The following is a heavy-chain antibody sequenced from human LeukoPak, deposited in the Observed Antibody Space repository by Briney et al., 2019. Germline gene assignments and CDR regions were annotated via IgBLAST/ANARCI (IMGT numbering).Heavy chain of an antibody. V-gene: IGHV4-4*07. CDR3: ARVAVAVPGPTYYMDV. CDR1: GGSISSYY. J-gene: IGHJ6*03. D-gene: IGHD2-2*01. Sequence: SETLPLTCTVSGGSISSYYWSWIRQPAGKGLEWIGRIYTSGSTNYNPSLKSRVTMSVDTSKNQFSLKLSSVTAADTAVYYCARVAVAVPGPTYYMDVWGKGTTVTVSS. CDR2: IYTSGST.